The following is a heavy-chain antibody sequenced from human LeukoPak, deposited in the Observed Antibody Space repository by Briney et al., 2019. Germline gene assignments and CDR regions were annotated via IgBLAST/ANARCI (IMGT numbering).Heavy chain of an antibody. CDR3: ARGYSSGWYEDDYFDY. CDR1: GFTFSSYS. CDR2: ISSSSSYI. Sequence: PGGSLRLSCAASGFTFSSYSMNWVRQAPGKGLEWVSSISSSSSYIYYADSVKGRFTISRDNAKSSLYLQMNSLRAEDTAVYYCARGYSSGWYEDDYFDYWGQGTLVTVSS. J-gene: IGHJ4*02. V-gene: IGHV3-21*01. D-gene: IGHD6-19*01.